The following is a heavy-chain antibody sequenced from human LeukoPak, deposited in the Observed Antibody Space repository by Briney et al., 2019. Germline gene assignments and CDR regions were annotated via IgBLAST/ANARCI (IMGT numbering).Heavy chain of an antibody. CDR1: GYTFTTYY. J-gene: IGHJ4*02. V-gene: IGHV1-46*01. D-gene: IGHD2-15*01. CDR2: INPNGGST. CDR3: TRDEGGSYSDY. Sequence: ASVKVSCKASGYTFTTYYIHWVRQAPGQGLEWVGIINPNGGSTNYAQKLQGRVTMTRDTSTSTVYMELSSLGSEDTAVYYCTRDEGGSYSDYWGQGTLVTVSS.